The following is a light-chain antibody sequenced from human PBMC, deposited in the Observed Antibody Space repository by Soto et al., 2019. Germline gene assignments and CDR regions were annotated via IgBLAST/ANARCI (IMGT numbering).Light chain of an antibody. J-gene: IGKJ2*01. V-gene: IGKV3-15*01. CDR2: GAS. Sequence: DTVMTQSPATLSVSPGERATLSCRASQSVSSNLAWYQQKPGQAPRLLIYGASTRATGIPAWFSGSGSGTEFTLTISSLQSEDFAVYYCQQYNNWPPYTFGQGTKLEIK. CDR3: QQYNNWPPYT. CDR1: QSVSSN.